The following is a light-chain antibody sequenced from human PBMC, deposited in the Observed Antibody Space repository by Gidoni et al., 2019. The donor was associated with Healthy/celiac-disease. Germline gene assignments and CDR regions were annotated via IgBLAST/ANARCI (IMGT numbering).Light chain of an antibody. CDR3: QQYDTLPLT. Sequence: DIQMTQSPSSLSASVGDRVTITCQASQDIINYLNWYQQKPGKAPKLLIYDASNLQTGVPSRFSGSGSGTDFTFTISSLQPEDFATYYCQQYDTLPLTFXPXTKVDLK. CDR2: DAS. CDR1: QDIINY. J-gene: IGKJ3*01. V-gene: IGKV1-33*01.